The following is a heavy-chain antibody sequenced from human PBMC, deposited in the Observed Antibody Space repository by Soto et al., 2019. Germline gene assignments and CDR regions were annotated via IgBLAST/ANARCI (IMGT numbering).Heavy chain of an antibody. CDR3: ASERSAQYFDS. CDR2: IIPTFGTP. CDR1: GGTFSSHG. D-gene: IGHD1-26*01. J-gene: IGHJ4*02. Sequence: QVQLVQSGTVVQRRGSSVKVSCQASGGTFSSHGMAWVRQAPGQGLEWMGGIIPTFGTPTYAPKFQGRVTITAHKSTNTAYMELSSLRSEATGVYYCASERSAQYFDSWGQGTLITVSS. V-gene: IGHV1-69*06.